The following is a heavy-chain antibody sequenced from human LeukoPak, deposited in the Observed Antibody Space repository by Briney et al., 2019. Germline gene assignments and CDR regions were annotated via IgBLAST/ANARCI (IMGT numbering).Heavy chain of an antibody. CDR1: GGSISSGSHY. CDR3: ARDHRYCSSTSCYIGFDY. Sequence: PLSLTCTVSGGSISSGSHYWSWIRQPAGKGLEWIGRIYTSGSTNYNPSLKSRVTISVDTSKNQFSLKLSSVTAADTAVYYCARDHRYCSSTSCYIGFDYWGQGTLVTVSS. D-gene: IGHD2-2*02. J-gene: IGHJ4*02. CDR2: IYTSGST. V-gene: IGHV4-61*02.